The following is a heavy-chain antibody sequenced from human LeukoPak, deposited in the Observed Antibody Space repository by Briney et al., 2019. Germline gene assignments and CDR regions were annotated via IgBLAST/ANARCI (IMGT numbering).Heavy chain of an antibody. V-gene: IGHV3-48*01. Sequence: PGGSLRLSCAASGFTFSSYSMNWVRQAPGKGLEWVSYISSSSSTIYYADSVKGRFTISRDNAKNSLYLQMNSLRAEDTAVYYCARDTHDYGDWNYFDYWGQGTLVTVSS. CDR1: GFTFSSYS. J-gene: IGHJ4*02. D-gene: IGHD4-17*01. CDR2: ISSSSSTI. CDR3: ARDTHDYGDWNYFDY.